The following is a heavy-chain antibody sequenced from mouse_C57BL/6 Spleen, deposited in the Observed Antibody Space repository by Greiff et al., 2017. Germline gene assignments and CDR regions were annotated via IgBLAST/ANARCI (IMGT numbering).Heavy chain of an antibody. CDR3: ARSGGIDY. J-gene: IGHJ2*01. CDR2: IYPGDGDT. Sequence: QVQLQQSGPELVKPGASVKISCKASGYAFSSSWMTWVKQRPGTGLEWIGRIYPGDGDTNYNGKFKGKATLTADKSSSTAYMQLSSLTSEDSTVYFCARSGGIDYGGQGTTLTVSA. V-gene: IGHV1-82*01. D-gene: IGHD4-1*01. CDR1: GYAFSSSW.